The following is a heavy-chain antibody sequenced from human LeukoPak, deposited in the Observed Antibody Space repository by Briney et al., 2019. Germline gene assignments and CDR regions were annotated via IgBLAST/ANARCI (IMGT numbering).Heavy chain of an antibody. D-gene: IGHD3-22*01. V-gene: IGHV1-18*01. CDR1: GYKFTSSD. J-gene: IGHJ5*01. Sequence: GASVKVSCKTSGYKFTSSDISWVRQALGQGLEWMAWISTYNGNRNEAQRFQGRITLSTETSTSTVYMELRNLRSNDTAIYYCARGGGHYYIDSWGQGTLVTVSS. CDR3: ARGGGHYYIDS. CDR2: ISTYNGNR.